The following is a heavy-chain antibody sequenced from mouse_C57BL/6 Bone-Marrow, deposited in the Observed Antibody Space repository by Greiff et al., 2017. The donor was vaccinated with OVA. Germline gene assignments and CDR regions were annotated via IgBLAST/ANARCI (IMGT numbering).Heavy chain of an antibody. CDR3: ARCWVYALDY. CDR1: GYTFTDHT. Sequence: VQLKESDAELVKPGASVKISCKVSGYTFTDHTIHWLKQRPEQGLGWIGYIYPRDGSPKYNEKLKGKATLTAYKSSSTAYLQLTILTSDDSAVYFCARCWVYALDYWGPGTSVTVSS. V-gene: IGHV1-78*01. CDR2: IYPRDGSP. D-gene: IGHD4-1*01. J-gene: IGHJ4*01.